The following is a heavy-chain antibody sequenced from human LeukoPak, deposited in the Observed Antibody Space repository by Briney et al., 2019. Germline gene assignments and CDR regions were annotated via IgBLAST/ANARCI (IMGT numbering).Heavy chain of an antibody. CDR3: ARGYYYGSGSYLDY. J-gene: IGHJ4*02. Sequence: PGGSLRLSCAASSSYAMSWVRQAPGKGLEWVSSICSSSSYIYYADSVKGRFTISRDNAKNSLYLQMNSLRAEDTAVYYCARGYYYGSGSYLDYWGQGTLVTVSS. CDR2: ICSSSSYI. CDR1: SSYA. D-gene: IGHD3-10*01. V-gene: IGHV3-21*01.